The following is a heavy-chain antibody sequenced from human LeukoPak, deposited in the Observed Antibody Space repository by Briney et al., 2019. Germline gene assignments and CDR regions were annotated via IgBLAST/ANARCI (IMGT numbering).Heavy chain of an antibody. Sequence: GGSLRLSCAASGFTFSSYAMHWVRQAPGKGLEWVAVISYDGSNKYYADSVKGRFTISRDNSKNTLYLQLNSLRAEDTARYYCARNHYDSDDYYSIPSLWGQGTLVTVSS. CDR3: ARNHYDSDDYYSIPSL. J-gene: IGHJ4*02. CDR1: GFTFSSYA. CDR2: ISYDGSNK. V-gene: IGHV3-30-3*01. D-gene: IGHD3-22*01.